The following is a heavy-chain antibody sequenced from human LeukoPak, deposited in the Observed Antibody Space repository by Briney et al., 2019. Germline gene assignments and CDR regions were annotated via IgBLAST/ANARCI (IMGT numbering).Heavy chain of an antibody. J-gene: IGHJ5*02. V-gene: IGHV4-39*01. CDR1: GRSISSSSYY. CDR3: ARLHDYGDKNA. CDR2: IYYSEGT. Sequence: SETLSLTCTVSGRSISSSSYYGGRIRQPPGKGVERIGSIYYSEGTYYSPSLKSRATISVDTSKNQSSLKLSSVTAADTAVYYCARLHDYGDKNAWGQGTLVTVSS. D-gene: IGHD4-17*01.